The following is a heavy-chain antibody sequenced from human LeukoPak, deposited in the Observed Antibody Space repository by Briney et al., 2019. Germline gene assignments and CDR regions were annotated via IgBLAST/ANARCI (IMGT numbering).Heavy chain of an antibody. Sequence: GGSLRLSCAASGFTFGSYAMSWVRQAPGKGLEWVSAISGSGGSTYYADSVKGGFTISRDNSKHTLYLQMNSLRAEDTAVYYCARTPKVYCSGGSCYPDYCGQGALGTVSS. D-gene: IGHD2-15*01. J-gene: IGHJ4*02. CDR2: ISGSGGST. CDR3: ARTPKVYCSGGSCYPDY. V-gene: IGHV3-23*01. CDR1: GFTFGSYA.